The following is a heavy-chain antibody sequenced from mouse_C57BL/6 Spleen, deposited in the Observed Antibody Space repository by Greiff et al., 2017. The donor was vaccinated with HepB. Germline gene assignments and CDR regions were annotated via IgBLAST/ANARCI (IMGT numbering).Heavy chain of an antibody. CDR1: GYTFTDYN. J-gene: IGHJ2*01. V-gene: IGHV1-22*01. CDR3: AKLTAYYFDY. D-gene: IGHD4-1*01. CDR2: INPNNGGT. Sequence: EVQLVESGPELVKPGASVKMSCKASGYTFTDYNMHWVKQSHGKSLEWIGYINPNNGGTSYNQKFKGKATLTVNKSSSTAYMELRSLTSEDSAVYYCAKLTAYYFDYWGQGTTLTVSS.